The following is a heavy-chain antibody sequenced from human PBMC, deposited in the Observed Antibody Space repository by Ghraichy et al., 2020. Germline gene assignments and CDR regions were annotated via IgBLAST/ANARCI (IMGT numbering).Heavy chain of an antibody. Sequence: VSAISGSGGSTYYADSVKGRFTISRDNSKNTLYLQMNSLRAEDTAVYYCAKGDYGGIDYYYYYMDVWG. CDR2: ISGSGGST. D-gene: IGHD4-23*01. J-gene: IGHJ6*03. V-gene: IGHV3-23*01. CDR3: AKGDYGGIDYYYYYMDV.